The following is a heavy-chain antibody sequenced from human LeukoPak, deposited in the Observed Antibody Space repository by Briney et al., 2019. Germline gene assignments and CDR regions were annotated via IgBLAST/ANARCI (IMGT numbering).Heavy chain of an antibody. CDR3: ARSGGAGNIDY. D-gene: IGHD3-10*01. V-gene: IGHV6-1*01. J-gene: IGHJ4*02. Sequence: SQTLSLTCAISGDSFSSNSAAWNWLRQSPSRDLEWLGRTYHRSKWYNGYTVAVKNLITINPDTSKNQFSLKLNSVTPEDTAVYYCARSGGAGNIDYWGQGTPVTVSS. CDR1: GDSFSSNSAA. CDR2: TYHRSKWYN.